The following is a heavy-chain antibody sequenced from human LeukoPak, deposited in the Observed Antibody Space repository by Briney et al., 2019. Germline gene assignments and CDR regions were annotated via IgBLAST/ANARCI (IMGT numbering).Heavy chain of an antibody. CDR2: ISSSSSYI. J-gene: IGHJ6*02. Sequence: SGGSLRLSCAASGFTFSSYSMIWVRQAPGKGLEWVSSISSSSSYIYYADSVKGRFTISRDNAKNSLYLQMNSLRAEDTAVYYCASNIAAAGTVYYGMDVWGQGTTVTVSS. D-gene: IGHD6-13*01. CDR3: ASNIAAAGTVYYGMDV. V-gene: IGHV3-21*01. CDR1: GFTFSSYS.